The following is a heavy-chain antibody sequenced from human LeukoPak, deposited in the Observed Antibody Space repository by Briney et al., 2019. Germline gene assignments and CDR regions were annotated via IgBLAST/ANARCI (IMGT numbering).Heavy chain of an antibody. CDR2: IYTSGVI. CDR3: AGGRGIPFY. Sequence: PSETLSLTCTVSGASISSYYWIWIRQPAGKGLEWIGRIYTSGVINHNPSLQSRVTMSIDTSKSQFSLNLSSVTAADTSVYYCAGGRGIPFYWGQGTLV. J-gene: IGHJ4*02. CDR1: GASISSYY. V-gene: IGHV4-4*07. D-gene: IGHD1-14*01.